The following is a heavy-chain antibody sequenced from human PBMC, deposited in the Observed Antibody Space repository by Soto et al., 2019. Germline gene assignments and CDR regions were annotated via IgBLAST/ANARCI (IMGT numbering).Heavy chain of an antibody. Sequence: EVQLLESGGGLVQPGGSLRLSCAASGFTFSSYAMSWVRQAPGKGLEWVSAISGSGGSTYYADSVKGRFTISRDNSKNTLYLQMNSLRAEDTAVYYCAKEPYDYVWGSYPPDYWGQGTLVTVSS. D-gene: IGHD3-16*02. J-gene: IGHJ4*02. CDR3: AKEPYDYVWGSYPPDY. V-gene: IGHV3-23*01. CDR1: GFTFSSYA. CDR2: ISGSGGST.